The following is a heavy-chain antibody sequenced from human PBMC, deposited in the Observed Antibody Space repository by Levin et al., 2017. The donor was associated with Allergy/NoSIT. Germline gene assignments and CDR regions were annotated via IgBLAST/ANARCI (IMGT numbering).Heavy chain of an antibody. Sequence: GESLKISCKASGYTFTSYYMHWVRQAPGQGLEWMGIINPSGGSTSYAQKFQGRVTMTRDTSTSTVYMELSSLRSEDTAVYYCARWGQLWPRALDYWGQGTLVTVSS. CDR1: GYTFTSYY. V-gene: IGHV1-46*03. D-gene: IGHD5-18*01. J-gene: IGHJ4*02. CDR2: INPSGGST. CDR3: ARWGQLWPRALDY.